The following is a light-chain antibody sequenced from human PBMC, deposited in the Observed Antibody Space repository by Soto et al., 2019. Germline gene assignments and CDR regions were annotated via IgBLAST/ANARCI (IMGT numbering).Light chain of an antibody. V-gene: IGLV2-14*01. Sequence: QSVLTQPASVSGSPGQSITISCTGTSSDVGAYNYDSWYQQYPGEAPKVIIYDVSHRPAGVSNRFSGSKSGNTASLTISGLQTHDEADYYCSSYTSATTHVIGTGTKVTVL. CDR1: SSDVGAYNY. J-gene: IGLJ1*01. CDR2: DVS. CDR3: SSYTSATTHV.